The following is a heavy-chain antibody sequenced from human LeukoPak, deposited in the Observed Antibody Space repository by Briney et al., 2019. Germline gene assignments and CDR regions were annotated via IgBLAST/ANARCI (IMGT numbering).Heavy chain of an antibody. D-gene: IGHD3-10*01. Sequence: SETLSLTCTVSGGSISSDYWQWIRQPPGKGLEWVGYIYNSGNNHYNASLKSRVTISIDTSKNQFSLKLASVTAADTAVYYCATRGYWGQGTLVADCS. CDR2: IYNSGNN. CDR3: ATRGY. CDR1: GGSISSDY. V-gene: IGHV4-59*08. J-gene: IGHJ4*02.